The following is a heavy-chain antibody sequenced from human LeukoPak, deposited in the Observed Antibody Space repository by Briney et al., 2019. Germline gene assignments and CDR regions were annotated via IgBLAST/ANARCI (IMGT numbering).Heavy chain of an antibody. Sequence: PSETLSLTCTVSGGSISSSSYYWGWIRQPPGKGLEWIGSIYYSGSTYYNPSLKSRVTISVDTSKNQFSLKLSSVTAADTAVYYCASFVDTAMVTSRYFDYWGQGTLVTVSS. J-gene: IGHJ4*02. CDR3: ASFVDTAMVTSRYFDY. CDR2: IYYSGST. D-gene: IGHD5-18*01. CDR1: GGSISSSSYY. V-gene: IGHV4-39*01.